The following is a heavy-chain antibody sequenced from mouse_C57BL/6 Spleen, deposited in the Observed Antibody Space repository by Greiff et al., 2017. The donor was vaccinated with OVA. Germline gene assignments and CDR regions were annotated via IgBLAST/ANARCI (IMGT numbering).Heavy chain of an antibody. D-gene: IGHD2-4*01. CDR2: INPGRSGT. CDR1: GYAFTNYL. CDR3: ARDDYDDYFDY. J-gene: IGHJ2*01. V-gene: IGHV1-54*01. Sequence: QVQLQQSGAELVRPGTSVKVSCKASGYAFTNYLIEWVKQRPGQGLEWIGVINPGRSGTNYNEQFKGKATLTADKSSSTAYMQLSSLTSEDSAVYFCARDDYDDYFDYWGHGTTLTVSS.